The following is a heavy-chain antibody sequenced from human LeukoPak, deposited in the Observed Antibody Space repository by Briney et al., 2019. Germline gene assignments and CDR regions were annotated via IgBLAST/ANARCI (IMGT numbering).Heavy chain of an antibody. V-gene: IGHV5-51*01. D-gene: IGHD3-3*01. CDR1: GYSFTSYS. Sequence: GESLKISCKGSGYSFTSYSIGWVRQMPGKGLEWMGIIYPGDSDTRYSPSFQGQVTISADKSISTAYLQWSSLKASDTAMYYCARSDTTLRFHPGGKIYYSFYGMDVRGRGTTVTVSS. CDR3: ARSDTTLRFHPGGKIYYSFYGMDV. CDR2: IYPGDSDT. J-gene: IGHJ6*02.